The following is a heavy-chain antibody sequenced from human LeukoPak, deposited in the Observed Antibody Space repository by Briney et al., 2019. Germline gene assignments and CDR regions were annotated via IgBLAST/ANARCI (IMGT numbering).Heavy chain of an antibody. J-gene: IGHJ4*02. D-gene: IGHD3-22*01. V-gene: IGHV3-33*01. CDR2: IWYDGSKK. CDR1: GFSFSRYG. CDR3: ARDGGLDNSGYYPIDY. Sequence: GGSLRLSCAASGFSFSRYGMHWVRQAPGKGLEWVAVIWYDGSKKDYADSVKGRFTISRDNSKNTLFLQMNSLRAEDTAVYYCARDGGLDNSGYYPIDYWGQGTLLIVSS.